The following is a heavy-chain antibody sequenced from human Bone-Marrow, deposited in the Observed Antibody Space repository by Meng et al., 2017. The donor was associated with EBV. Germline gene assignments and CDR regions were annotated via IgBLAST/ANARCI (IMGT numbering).Heavy chain of an antibody. J-gene: IGHJ4*02. CDR1: GFTFSRYW. Sequence: GGAGGALVAPGVSLALSCAAFGFTFSRYWMHWVRQAPGKGLVWVSRTNENGRVTDYADAVKGRFTISRDNTKNILYLQMNSLRVDDTAVYFCSRDLAGSDDDWGQGTLVTVSS. D-gene: IGHD6-25*01. V-gene: IGHV3-74*01. CDR3: SRDLAGSDDD. CDR2: TNENGRVT.